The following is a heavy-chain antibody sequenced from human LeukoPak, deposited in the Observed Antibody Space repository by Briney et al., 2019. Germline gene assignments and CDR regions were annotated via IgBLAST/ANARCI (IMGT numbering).Heavy chain of an antibody. Sequence: GGSLRLSCAASGFTFSSYSMNWVRQAPGKGLEWVSSISSSSSYIYYADSVKGRFTISRDNAKNSLYLQMNSLRAEDTALYYCANGNSGSYSSPSDYWGQGTLVTVSS. J-gene: IGHJ4*02. CDR1: GFTFSSYS. D-gene: IGHD1-26*01. V-gene: IGHV3-21*04. CDR2: ISSSSSYI. CDR3: ANGNSGSYSSPSDY.